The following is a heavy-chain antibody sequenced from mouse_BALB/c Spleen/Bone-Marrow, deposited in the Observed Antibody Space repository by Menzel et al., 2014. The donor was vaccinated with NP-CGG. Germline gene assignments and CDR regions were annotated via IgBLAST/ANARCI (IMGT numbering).Heavy chain of an antibody. J-gene: IGHJ2*01. CDR1: GYSFTGYF. CDR3: ASSFITTAYYFDY. CDR2: INPYNGDT. D-gene: IGHD1-2*01. V-gene: IGHV1-20*02. Sequence: EVQLQQSGPELVKPGASVKISCKASGYSFTGYFMNWVMQSHGKSLEWIGRINPYNGDTFYNQKFKGKATLTVDKSSSTAHMELQSLASEDSAVYYCASSFITTAYYFDYWGQNATLTVSS.